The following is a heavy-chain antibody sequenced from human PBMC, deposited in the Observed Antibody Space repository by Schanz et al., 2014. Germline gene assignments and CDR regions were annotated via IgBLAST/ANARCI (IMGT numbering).Heavy chain of an antibody. Sequence: QGQLVQSGPEVKEPGASVKVSCEASRYTFNTYGLNWVRQAPGQGLEWMGWISAYNGNTNYAQKFQGRLTMTRDTSTSTVYMELSSLRSEDTAVYYCATMWGYCTATACQILEVLDVWGQGTMVTVSS. J-gene: IGHJ3*01. D-gene: IGHD2-8*02. CDR2: ISAYNGNT. V-gene: IGHV1-18*01. CDR1: RYTFNTYG. CDR3: ATMWGYCTATACQILEVLDV.